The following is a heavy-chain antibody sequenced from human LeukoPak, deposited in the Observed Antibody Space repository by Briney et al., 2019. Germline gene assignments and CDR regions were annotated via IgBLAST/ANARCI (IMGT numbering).Heavy chain of an antibody. V-gene: IGHV3-33*01. CDR2: IWYDGGDK. CDR3: ARDRGPTSSAGYSFDT. J-gene: IGHJ4*02. Sequence: GGSLRLSCAASGFTFSSFGMHWVRQAPGKGLEWVAIIWYDGGDKYYADSVKGRFTVSRDNSKNTLHLQVNSLRAEDTAVYYCARDRGPTSSAGYSFDTWGQGARVPVSS. D-gene: IGHD6-6*01. CDR1: GFTFSSFG.